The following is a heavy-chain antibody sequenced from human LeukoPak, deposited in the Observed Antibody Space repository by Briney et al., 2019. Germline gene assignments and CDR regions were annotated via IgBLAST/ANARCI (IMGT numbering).Heavy chain of an antibody. CDR2: IHSRGDNT. CDR3: ARQILRGSYFYYLDV. D-gene: IGHD3-10*01. J-gene: IGHJ6*03. CDR1: GFSFNSFG. Sequence: PGGSLRLSCAASGFSFNSFGMSWVRQTPGKGLEWVSSIHSRGDNTHYADSLEGGFTISRDTWKNTVYLQMNRLRVEDTAAYYCARQILRGSYFYYLDVWGTGTPVTVSS. V-gene: IGHV3-23*01.